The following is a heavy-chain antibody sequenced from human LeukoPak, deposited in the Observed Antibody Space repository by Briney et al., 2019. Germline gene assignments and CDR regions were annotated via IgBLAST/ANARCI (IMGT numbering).Heavy chain of an antibody. CDR3: ARDLTSYVAVTEYHYYAMDV. D-gene: IGHD6-19*01. J-gene: IGHJ6*02. CDR1: GYTFTSYG. Sequence: ASVKVSCKASGYTFTSYGISWVRQAPGQGLEWMGWISAYNGNTNYAQKLQGRVTMTTDTSTSTAYMELRSLRSDDTAVYYCARDLTSYVAVTEYHYYAMDVWGQGTTVTVSS. V-gene: IGHV1-18*01. CDR2: ISAYNGNT.